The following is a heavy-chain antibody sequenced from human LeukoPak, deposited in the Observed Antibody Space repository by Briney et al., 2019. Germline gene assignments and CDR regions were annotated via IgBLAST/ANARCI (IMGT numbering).Heavy chain of an antibody. CDR1: GFTFSSYS. D-gene: IGHD3-10*01. J-gene: IGHJ3*02. CDR3: ARAGANYYGSGSYYNDAFDI. V-gene: IGHV3-48*01. Sequence: PGGSLRLSCAASGFTFSSYSMNWVRQAPGKGLEWVSYFSSSSSTIYYADSVKGRFTISRDNAKNSLYLQMNSLRAEDTAVYYCARAGANYYGSGSYYNDAFDIWGQGTMVTVSS. CDR2: FSSSSSTI.